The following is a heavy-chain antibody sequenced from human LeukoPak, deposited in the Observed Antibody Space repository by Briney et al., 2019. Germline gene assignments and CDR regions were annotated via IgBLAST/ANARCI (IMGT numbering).Heavy chain of an antibody. Sequence: PGRSLRLFCAASGFTFSSFCMHWVRQTPGKGLEWVALISFYGSIEYFVDSLKGRFTISRDKSKNTLFLQMNSLRPEDTAVYYCAKDSDIAVAGSDDALDVWGQGTMVTVSS. J-gene: IGHJ3*01. CDR3: AKDSDIAVAGSDDALDV. D-gene: IGHD6-19*01. CDR2: ISFYGSIE. V-gene: IGHV3-30*18. CDR1: GFTFSSFC.